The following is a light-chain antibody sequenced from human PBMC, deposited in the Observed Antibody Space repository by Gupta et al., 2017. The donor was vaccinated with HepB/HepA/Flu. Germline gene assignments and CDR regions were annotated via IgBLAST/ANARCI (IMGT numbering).Light chain of an antibody. V-gene: IGKV1-5*03. CDR1: QSISGW. J-gene: IGKJ2*04. CDR3: QQYKSHLCS. Sequence: IQMTQSPSTLSASVGDRVTITCRASQSISGWLAWYQQKPGKAPKLLIYKASSLESGVPSRFSGSGSGTEFTLTISSLQPDDFATYYCQQYKSHLCSFGQGTKLEIK. CDR2: KAS.